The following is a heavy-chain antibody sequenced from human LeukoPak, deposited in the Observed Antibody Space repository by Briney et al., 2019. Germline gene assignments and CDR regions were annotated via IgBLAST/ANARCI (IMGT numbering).Heavy chain of an antibody. CDR3: ARELEPGVWDAFDI. Sequence: TSETLSLTCTVSGGSISSGSYYWSWIRQPAGKGLEWIGRIYTSGSTNYNPSLKSRVTISVDTSKNQFSLKLSSVTAADTAVYYCARELEPGVWDAFDIWGQGTMVTVSS. CDR2: IYTSGST. J-gene: IGHJ3*02. CDR1: GGSISSGSYY. V-gene: IGHV4-61*02. D-gene: IGHD1-1*01.